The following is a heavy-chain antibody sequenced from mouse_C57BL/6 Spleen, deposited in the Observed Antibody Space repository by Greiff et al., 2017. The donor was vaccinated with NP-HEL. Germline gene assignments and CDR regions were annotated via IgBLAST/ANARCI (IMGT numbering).Heavy chain of an antibody. Sequence: EVKLVESGGGLVKPGGSLKLSCAASGFTFSSYAMSWVRQTPEKRLEWVATISDGGSYTYYPDNVKGRFTISRDNAKNNLYLQMSHLKSEDTAMYYCARLLRFYYFDYWGQGTTLTVSS. CDR1: GFTFSSYA. CDR3: ARLLRFYYFDY. CDR2: ISDGGSYT. D-gene: IGHD1-1*01. V-gene: IGHV5-4*03. J-gene: IGHJ2*01.